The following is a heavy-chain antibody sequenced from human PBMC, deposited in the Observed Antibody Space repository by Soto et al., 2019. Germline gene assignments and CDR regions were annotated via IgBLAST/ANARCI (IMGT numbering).Heavy chain of an antibody. CDR3: AKDLVVVPAAVPNWFDP. J-gene: IGHJ5*02. CDR1: GFTFSSYG. V-gene: IGHV3-30*18. CDR2: ISYDGSNK. D-gene: IGHD2-2*01. Sequence: GGSLRLSCAASGFTFSSYGMHWVRQAPGKGLEWVAVISYDGSNKYYADSVKGRFTISRDNPKNTLYLQMNSLRAEDTAVYYCAKDLVVVPAAVPNWFDPWGQGTLVTVSS.